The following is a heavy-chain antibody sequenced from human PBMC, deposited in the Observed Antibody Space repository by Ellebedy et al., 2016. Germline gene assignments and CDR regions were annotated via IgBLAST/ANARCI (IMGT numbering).Heavy chain of an antibody. Sequence: SETLSLTCAISGDSVSSTSASWTWIRQSPSRGLEWLGRTYYRSKWYNDYALSLRSRITFNSDTSKNQFSLQVNSVTPEDTAVSFCAREKKEAYTDVLDYWGQGTLVTVSS. J-gene: IGHJ4*02. D-gene: IGHD3-16*01. CDR1: GDSVSSTSAS. CDR2: TYYRSKWYN. V-gene: IGHV6-1*01. CDR3: AREKKEAYTDVLDY.